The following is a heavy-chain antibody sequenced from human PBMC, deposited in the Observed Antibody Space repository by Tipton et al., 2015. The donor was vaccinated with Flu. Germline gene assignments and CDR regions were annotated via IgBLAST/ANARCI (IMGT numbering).Heavy chain of an antibody. CDR3: ARKFAGYDYVWGSYRGRAFDI. D-gene: IGHD3-16*02. CDR1: GGSFSGYY. V-gene: IGHV4-34*01. CDR2: INHSGST. J-gene: IGHJ3*02. Sequence: LVKPSETLSLTCAVYGGSFSGYYWSWIRQPPGKGLEWIGEINHSGSTNYNPSLKSRVTISVDTSKNQFSLKLSSVTAADTAVYYCARKFAGYDYVWGSYRGRAFDIWGQGTMVTVSS.